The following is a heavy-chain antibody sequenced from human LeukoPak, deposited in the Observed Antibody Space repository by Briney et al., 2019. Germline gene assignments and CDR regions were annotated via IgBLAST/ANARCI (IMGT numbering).Heavy chain of an antibody. CDR2: INPNSGGT. D-gene: IGHD2-15*01. Sequence: ASVKVSCKASGYTFTGYYMHWVRQAPGQGLEWMGWINPNSGGTNYAQKFQGRVTVTRDTSISTAYMELSRLRSDDTAVYYCARASVVVVAATDYWGQGTLVTVSS. V-gene: IGHV1-2*02. CDR3: ARASVVVVAATDY. J-gene: IGHJ4*02. CDR1: GYTFTGYY.